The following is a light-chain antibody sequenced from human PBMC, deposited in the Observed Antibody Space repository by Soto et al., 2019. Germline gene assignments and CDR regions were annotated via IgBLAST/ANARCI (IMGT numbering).Light chain of an antibody. Sequence: QSALTQPASVSGSPGQSITISCTGTSSDVGSYNLVSWYQQHPGKAPKLMPYEGSKRPSGVSNRFSGAKSGNSASLTISGLQAEDEADYYCCSYAGSSTWVFGGGTKVTVL. CDR1: SSDVGSYNL. V-gene: IGLV2-23*01. CDR2: EGS. J-gene: IGLJ3*02. CDR3: CSYAGSSTWV.